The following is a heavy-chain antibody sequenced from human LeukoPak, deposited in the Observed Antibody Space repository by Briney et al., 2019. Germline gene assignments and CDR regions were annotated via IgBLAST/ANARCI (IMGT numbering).Heavy chain of an antibody. CDR1: GYSISSGYY. D-gene: IGHD3-10*01. CDR2: SYHSGST. J-gene: IGHJ4*02. Sequence: PSETLSLTCTVSGYSISSGYYWGGSRPPPGKGLEWIGISYHSGSTYYNPSLKSRVTISVDTSKNQFSLKLSSVTAADTAVYYCARELWFGELDTYYFVYWGQGTLVTVSS. CDR3: ARELWFGELDTYYFVY. V-gene: IGHV4-38-2*02.